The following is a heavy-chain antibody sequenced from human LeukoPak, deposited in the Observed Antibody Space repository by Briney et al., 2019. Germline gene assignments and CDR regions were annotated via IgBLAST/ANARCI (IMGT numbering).Heavy chain of an antibody. CDR2: IYDSGST. J-gene: IGHJ2*01. CDR1: GGSLSSYY. Sequence: SETLSLTCTVSGGSLSSYYWSWLRQPPGKGLEWIGDIYDSGSTTYNPSLKSRVTISVDTSKNQFSLKLSSVPAADTAVYYCAFSGYDSLSLYFDLWGRGTLVTVSS. CDR3: AFSGYDSLSLYFDL. D-gene: IGHD5-12*01. V-gene: IGHV4-59*01.